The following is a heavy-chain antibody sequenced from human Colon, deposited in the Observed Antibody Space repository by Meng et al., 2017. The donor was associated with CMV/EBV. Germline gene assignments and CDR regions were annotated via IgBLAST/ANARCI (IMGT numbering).Heavy chain of an antibody. CDR2: IHYSGGT. Sequence: VQLHGSGPRLGKPSGPLSLTCTVSGDSIKNYYWTWLRQPAGKGLEWLGRIHYSGGTDDNPSLKSRVTLSIDTSKNQLSLKIYSVTAADTAVYYCARAGARGVPVDLWGQGTLVTVSS. D-gene: IGHD3-10*01. CDR1: GDSIKNYY. J-gene: IGHJ4*02. CDR3: ARAGARGVPVDL. V-gene: IGHV4-4*07.